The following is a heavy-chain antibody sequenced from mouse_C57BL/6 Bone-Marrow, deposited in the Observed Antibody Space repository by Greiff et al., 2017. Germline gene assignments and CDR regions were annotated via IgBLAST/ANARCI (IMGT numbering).Heavy chain of an antibody. Sequence: EVQLQQSGPELVKPGASVKISCKASGYTFTDYYMNWVKQSHGKSLEWIGDINPNNGGTSYNQKFKGKATLTVDKSSSTAYMELRSLTSEDSAVYYCARKTGFFYAMDYWGQGTSVTVSS. CDR2: INPNNGGT. J-gene: IGHJ4*01. CDR3: ARKTGFFYAMDY. V-gene: IGHV1-26*01. CDR1: GYTFTDYY. D-gene: IGHD3-2*01.